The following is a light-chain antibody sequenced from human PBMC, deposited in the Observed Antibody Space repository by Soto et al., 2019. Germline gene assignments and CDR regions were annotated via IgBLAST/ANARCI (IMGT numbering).Light chain of an antibody. Sequence: VMTQSPATLSVSPGERATFSCRASQGVGSYLAWYQQKPGQAPRLLIYGASNRATGIPARFSGSGSGTDSTLTISSLQSEDFAHYYCQQYNIWPPTFGPGTKVDIK. J-gene: IGKJ3*01. CDR3: QQYNIWPPT. CDR2: GAS. V-gene: IGKV3-15*01. CDR1: QGVGSY.